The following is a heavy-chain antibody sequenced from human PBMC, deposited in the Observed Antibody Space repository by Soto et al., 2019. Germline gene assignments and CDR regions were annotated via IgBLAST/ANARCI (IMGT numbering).Heavy chain of an antibody. CDR3: ARHKLYYYDSSGYYYLDY. CDR2: IYYSGST. V-gene: IGHV4-39*01. CDR1: GGSISSSSYY. Sequence: SETLSLTCTVSGGSISSSSYYWGWIRQPPGKGLEWIGSIYYSGSTYYNPSLKSRVTISVDTSKNQFSLKLSSVTAADTAVYYCARHKLYYYDSSGYYYLDYWGQGTLVTVSS. D-gene: IGHD3-22*01. J-gene: IGHJ4*02.